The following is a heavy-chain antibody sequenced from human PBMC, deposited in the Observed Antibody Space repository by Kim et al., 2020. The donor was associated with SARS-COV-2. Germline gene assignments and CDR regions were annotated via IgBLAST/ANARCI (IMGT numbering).Heavy chain of an antibody. Sequence: YPDSVKGRLTDSREKAKNTLYLQMNSLRTEDTAMDFCTRVHSGLAGAFDIWGQGTMVTVSS. J-gene: IGHJ3*02. D-gene: IGHD1-26*01. CDR3: TRVHSGLAGAFDI. V-gene: IGHV3-74*01.